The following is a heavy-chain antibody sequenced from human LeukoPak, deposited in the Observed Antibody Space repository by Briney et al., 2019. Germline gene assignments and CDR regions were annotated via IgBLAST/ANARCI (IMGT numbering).Heavy chain of an antibody. D-gene: IGHD3-10*01. CDR3: VRDVGAVRGEVYFDY. Sequence: GGSLRLSCAASGFTFSSYSMNRVRQAPGKGLEWVSSISSSSSYIYYADSVKGRFTISRDNTKNLLYLEMNSLRAEDTAMYFCVRDVGAVRGEVYFDYWGQGTLVTVAS. J-gene: IGHJ4*02. CDR1: GFTFSSYS. V-gene: IGHV3-21*06. CDR2: ISSSSSYI.